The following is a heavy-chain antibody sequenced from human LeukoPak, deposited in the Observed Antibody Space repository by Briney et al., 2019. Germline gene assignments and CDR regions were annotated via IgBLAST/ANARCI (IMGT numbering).Heavy chain of an antibody. J-gene: IGHJ4*02. CDR3: AKGLVAAEGDYYFDY. CDR2: IRYDGSNK. D-gene: IGHD2-15*01. V-gene: IGHV3-30*02. CDR1: GFTFSSYG. Sequence: SGGSLRLSCAASGFTFSSYGMHWVRQAPGKGLEWVAFIRYDGSNKYYADSVKGRFTISRDNSKNTLYLQMNSQRAEDTAVYYCAKGLVAAEGDYYFDYWGQGTLVTVSS.